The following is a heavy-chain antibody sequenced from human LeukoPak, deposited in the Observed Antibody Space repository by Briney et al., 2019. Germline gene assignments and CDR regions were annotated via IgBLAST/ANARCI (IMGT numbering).Heavy chain of an antibody. CDR3: ASSYRYGDYDGY. D-gene: IGHD3-16*02. V-gene: IGHV1-18*01. J-gene: IGHJ4*02. Sequence: ASVKVSCKASGYTFTSYGISWVRQAPGQGLEWMGWISAYNGNTNYAQKRQGRVTMTTDTSTSTAYMELRSLRSDDTAVYYCASSYRYGDYDGYWGQGTLVTVSS. CDR2: ISAYNGNT. CDR1: GYTFTSYG.